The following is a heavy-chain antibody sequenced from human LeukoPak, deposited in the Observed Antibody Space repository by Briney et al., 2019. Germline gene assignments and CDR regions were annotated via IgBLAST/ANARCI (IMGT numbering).Heavy chain of an antibody. V-gene: IGHV3-48*01. CDR2: IGIDSGNT. D-gene: IGHD5-24*01. Sequence: GGSLRLSCAASGFTFSDYSMNWVRQAPGKGLEWISYIGIDSGNTNYADSVKGRFTISGDKAKSSLYLQMNSLRVEDTAVYYCARDYKYAFDNWGQGTLVTVSS. CDR1: GFTFSDYS. J-gene: IGHJ4*02. CDR3: ARDYKYAFDN.